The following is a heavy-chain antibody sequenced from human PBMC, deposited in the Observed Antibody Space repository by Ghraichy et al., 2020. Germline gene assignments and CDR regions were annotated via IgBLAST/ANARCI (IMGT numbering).Heavy chain of an antibody. CDR1: GFTVSSNY. CDR2: IYSGGST. D-gene: IGHD3-10*01. Sequence: GGSLRLSCAASGFTVSSNYMSWVRQAPGKGLEWVSVIYSGGSTYYADSVKGRFTISRDNSKNTLYLQMNSLRAEDTAVYYCARDYGRIYGSGSSDYWGQGTLVTVSS. J-gene: IGHJ4*02. CDR3: ARDYGRIYGSGSSDY. V-gene: IGHV3-66*02.